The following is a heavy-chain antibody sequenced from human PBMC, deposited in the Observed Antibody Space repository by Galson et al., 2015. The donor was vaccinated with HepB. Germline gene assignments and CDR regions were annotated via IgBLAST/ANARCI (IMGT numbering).Heavy chain of an antibody. CDR3: AKHKSRGFALYAMDV. D-gene: IGHD2-8*01. J-gene: IGHJ6*02. CDR1: GFTFSNYG. CDR2: ISSDSANS. Sequence: SLRLSCAASGFTFSNYGMHWVRQAPGKGLEWLAVISSDSANSFHADSMRGRLITSRDNHKNTLYLQIDGLKPADTAVYYCAKHKSRGFALYAMDVWGQGTTVAVSS. V-gene: IGHV3-30*18.